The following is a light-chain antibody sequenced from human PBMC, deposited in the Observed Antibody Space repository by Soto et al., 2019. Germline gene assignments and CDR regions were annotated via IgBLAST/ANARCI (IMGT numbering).Light chain of an antibody. CDR2: DVT. CDR1: ISDAGFYAR. V-gene: IGLV2-18*02. Sequence: HSALTQPPSVSGSPGQSVTISCTGTISDAGFYARVPWYQQPPGTAPKLLIYDVTSRPSGVPDRFSGSRSGKTASLTISGLQAEDEADYYCSSYTSSSTYVFGPGTKVTVL. J-gene: IGLJ1*01. CDR3: SSYTSSSTYV.